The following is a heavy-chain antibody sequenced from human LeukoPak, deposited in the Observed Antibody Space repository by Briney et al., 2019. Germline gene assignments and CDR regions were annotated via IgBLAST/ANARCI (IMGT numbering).Heavy chain of an antibody. CDR1: GYTFTGYY. CDR2: INPNSGGT. J-gene: IGHJ3*02. Sequence: ASVKASCKASGYTFTGYYMHWVRQAPGQGLEWMGWINPNSGGTNYAQKFQGRVTMTRDTSISTAYMELSRLRSDDTAVYYCARDRALAGFNAFDIWGQGTMVTVSS. V-gene: IGHV1-2*02. D-gene: IGHD6-19*01. CDR3: ARDRALAGFNAFDI.